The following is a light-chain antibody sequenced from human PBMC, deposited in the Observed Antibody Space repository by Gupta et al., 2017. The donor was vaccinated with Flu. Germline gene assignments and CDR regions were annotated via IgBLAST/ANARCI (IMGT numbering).Light chain of an antibody. CDR1: ISNIGAGYD. CDR2: VNI. J-gene: IGLJ3*02. Sequence: QSVLTQPPSVSGAPGQRVTISCTGSISNIGAGYDVHWYQQLPGTAPKLLVYVNINRPSGVPDRFSGSKSGSSASLAITGLQAEDEADYYCQSYDSSLSGWVFGGGTKLTGL. V-gene: IGLV1-40*01. CDR3: QSYDSSLSGWV.